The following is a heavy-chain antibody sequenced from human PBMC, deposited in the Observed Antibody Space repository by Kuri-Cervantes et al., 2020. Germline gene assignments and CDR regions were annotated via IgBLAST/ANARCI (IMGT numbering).Heavy chain of an antibody. CDR1: GFTFFNYD. CDR2: FRTAGDT. V-gene: IGHV3-13*04. CDR3: ARQHYYGSGSYYNELDY. J-gene: IGHJ4*02. Sequence: GGSLRLSCAASGFTFFNYDMHWVRQITGKGLECISTFRTAGDTYYPVSVKGRFTISRDNSKNTLYLQMNSLRAEDTAVYYCARQHYYGSGSYYNELDYWGQGTLVTVSS. D-gene: IGHD3-10*01.